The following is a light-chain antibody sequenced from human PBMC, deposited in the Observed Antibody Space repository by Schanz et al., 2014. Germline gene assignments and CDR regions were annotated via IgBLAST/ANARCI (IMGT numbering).Light chain of an antibody. J-gene: IGKJ2*01. CDR3: QRRSSWPPYT. CDR2: AAS. CDR1: QSVSSK. V-gene: IGKV3D-15*01. Sequence: EIVMTQSPATLSVSPGERATLSCRASQSVSSKLAWYQLKPGQAPRRLIYAASTRATGIPARFGGSGSGTEFTLTISSLEPEDFAVYYCQRRSSWPPYTFGLGTKLEIK.